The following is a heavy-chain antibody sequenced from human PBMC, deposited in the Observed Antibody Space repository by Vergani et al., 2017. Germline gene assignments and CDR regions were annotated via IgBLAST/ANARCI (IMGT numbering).Heavy chain of an antibody. D-gene: IGHD3-3*01. J-gene: IGHJ4*02. CDR2: TIPIFGTA. Sequence: VQLVQSGAEVKKPGSSVKVSCKASGGTFSSYAISWVRQAPGQGLEWMGRTIPIFGTANYAQKFQGRVTITADESTSTAYMELSSLISEDTAVYYCASRGSTYYDFWSGGGEDYWGQGTLVTVSS. CDR1: GGTFSSYA. V-gene: IGHV1-69*18. CDR3: ASRGSTYYDFWSGGGEDY.